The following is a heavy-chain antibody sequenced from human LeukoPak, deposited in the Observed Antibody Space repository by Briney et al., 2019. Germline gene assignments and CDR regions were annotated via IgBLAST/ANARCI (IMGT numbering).Heavy chain of an antibody. Sequence: QSGGSLRLSCAASGFTFGSYWMHWVRQAPGKGPVWVSRINSDGSSTSYADSVKGRFSISRDNAKNTLCLQMNSLRVEDTAVYYCASTNRLDYWGQGTLVTVSS. J-gene: IGHJ4*02. D-gene: IGHD2/OR15-2a*01. CDR2: INSDGSST. CDR1: GFTFGSYW. CDR3: ASTNRLDY. V-gene: IGHV3-74*01.